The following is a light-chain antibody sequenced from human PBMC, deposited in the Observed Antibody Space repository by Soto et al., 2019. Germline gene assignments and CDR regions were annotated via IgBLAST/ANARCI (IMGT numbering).Light chain of an antibody. CDR2: GAS. Sequence: EIVLTQSPGTLSLSPGERATLSCRASQSVSNNYLAWYQQKPGQAPRLLIYGASNSATGIPDSFSGSGSGTDFTLIISRVEPDDVAVYYCQQYGSSGTFGQGTKVEIK. V-gene: IGKV3-20*01. J-gene: IGKJ1*01. CDR1: QSVSNNY. CDR3: QQYGSSGT.